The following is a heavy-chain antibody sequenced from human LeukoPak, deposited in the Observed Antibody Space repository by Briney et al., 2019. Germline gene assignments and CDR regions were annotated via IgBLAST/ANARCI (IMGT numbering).Heavy chain of an antibody. J-gene: IGHJ4*02. Sequence: GASVKVSCKASGYTFTGYYMHWVRQAPGQGLEWMGWINPNSGGTNYAQKFQGWVTMTRDTSISTAYMELSRLRSDDTAVYYCAREESEDGGSYYIGYWGQGTLVTVSS. CDR2: INPNSGGT. V-gene: IGHV1-2*04. CDR3: AREESEDGGSYYIGY. D-gene: IGHD1-26*01. CDR1: GYTFTGYY.